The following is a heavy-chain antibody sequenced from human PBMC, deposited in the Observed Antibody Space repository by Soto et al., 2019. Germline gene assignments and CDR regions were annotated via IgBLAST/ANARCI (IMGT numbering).Heavy chain of an antibody. Sequence: PGGSLRLSCVASGFTFFSSFMNWVRQAPGKGLEWVSTISSNSAYIYYTDALRGRFTISRDNAKNSLHLQMNSLRAEDTAVYYCTRDASRDSSARGWFDPWGPGTLVTVSS. D-gene: IGHD6-13*01. CDR2: ISSNSAYI. CDR1: GFTFFSSF. V-gene: IGHV3-21*01. J-gene: IGHJ5*02. CDR3: TRDASRDSSARGWFDP.